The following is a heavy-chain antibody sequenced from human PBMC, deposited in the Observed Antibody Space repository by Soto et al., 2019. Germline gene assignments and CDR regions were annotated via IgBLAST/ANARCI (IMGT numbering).Heavy chain of an antibody. CDR2: IITIFGTA. D-gene: IGHD5-12*01. Sequence: ASLKVSCKASGGTFSSYAISWVRQAPGQGLEWMGGIITIFGTANYAEKFQGRVTITADESTSTAYMELSSLRSEDTDVYYCARDLRTWFDPWGQGTLVTFSS. CDR1: GGTFSSYA. CDR3: ARDLRTWFDP. V-gene: IGHV1-69*13. J-gene: IGHJ5*02.